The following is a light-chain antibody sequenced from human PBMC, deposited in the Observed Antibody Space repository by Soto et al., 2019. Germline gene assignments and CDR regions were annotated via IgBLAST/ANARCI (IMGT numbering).Light chain of an antibody. J-gene: IGKJ4*01. CDR1: QSISSY. Sequence: DNPMTQSPSSLSASVGDRVTIPCRASQSISSYLNWYQQKPGKAPKLLIYAASSLQSGVPSRFSGSGSGTDFTLTISSLQPEDFATYYCQQSYSTPLTFGGGTKVDIK. V-gene: IGKV1-39*01. CDR2: AAS. CDR3: QQSYSTPLT.